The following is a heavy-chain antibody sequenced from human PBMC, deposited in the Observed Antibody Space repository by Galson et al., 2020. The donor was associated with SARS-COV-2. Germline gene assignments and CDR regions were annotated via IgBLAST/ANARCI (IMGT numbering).Heavy chain of an antibody. D-gene: IGHD3-10*01. CDR3: ARDSVTGGS. V-gene: IGHV3-20*04. CDR2: ITGSGGGT. CDR1: GFKFDDYG. Sequence: GGSLRLSCAASGFKFDDYGISWVRQVPGKGLEWVSGITGSGGGTSYAGSVRGRFTISRDNAKNSLYLQMNSLRAEDTALYYCARDSVTGGSWGQGTLVIVSS. J-gene: IGHJ5*02.